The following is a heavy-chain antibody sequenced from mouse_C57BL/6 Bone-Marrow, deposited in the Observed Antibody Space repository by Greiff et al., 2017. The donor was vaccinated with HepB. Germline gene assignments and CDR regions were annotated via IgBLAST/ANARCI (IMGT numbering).Heavy chain of an antibody. CDR1: GFNIKDDY. Sequence: VQLKESGAELVRPGASVKLSCTASGFNIKDDYMHWVKQRPEQGLEWIGWIDPENGDTEYASKFQGKATITADTSSNTAYLQLSSLTSEDTAVYYCTIDGNLRNYFDYWGQGTTLTVSS. CDR3: TIDGNLRNYFDY. V-gene: IGHV14-4*01. D-gene: IGHD2-1*01. CDR2: IDPENGDT. J-gene: IGHJ2*01.